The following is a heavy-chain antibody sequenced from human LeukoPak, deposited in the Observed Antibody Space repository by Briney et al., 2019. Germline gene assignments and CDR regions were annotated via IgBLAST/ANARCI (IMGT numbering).Heavy chain of an antibody. D-gene: IGHD3-10*01. Sequence: GASVKVSCKVSGYTLTELSMHWVRQAPGKGLEWMGGFDPEEGETIYAQKFQGRDTMSEDTSTDTAYMELSSLRSEDTAVYYCATGFVGFGEPHDYWGQGTLVTVSS. J-gene: IGHJ4*02. CDR1: GYTLTELS. CDR3: ATGFVGFGEPHDY. V-gene: IGHV1-24*01. CDR2: FDPEEGET.